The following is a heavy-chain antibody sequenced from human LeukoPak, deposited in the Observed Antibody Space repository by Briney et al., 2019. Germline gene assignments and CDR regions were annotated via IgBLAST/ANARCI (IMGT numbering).Heavy chain of an antibody. CDR2: ISSSGTTI. CDR3: PRTNWGLGGAFDM. CDR1: GFTFSSYE. J-gene: IGHJ3*02. D-gene: IGHD7-27*01. Sequence: PGGSLRLSCAASGFTFSSYEMNWVRQAAGKGLEWVSKISSSGTTIYYADSVKGRFTTSRDNAKNSLYLQLNSLRAEDTAVYYCPRTNWGLGGAFDMWGQGTMVTVSS. V-gene: IGHV3-48*03.